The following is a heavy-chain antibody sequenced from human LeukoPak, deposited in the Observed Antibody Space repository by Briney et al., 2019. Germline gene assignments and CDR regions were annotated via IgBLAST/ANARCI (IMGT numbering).Heavy chain of an antibody. V-gene: IGHV6-1*01. CDR1: GDSVSSNSAA. J-gene: IGHJ3*02. CDR3: ARGPTGTGAFDI. D-gene: IGHD1-1*01. Sequence: SQTLSLTCAISGDSVSSNSAAWNWIRQSPSRGLEWLGRTYYRSKWFYEYAVSVKSPITINPDTSKNHFSLKLNSVTPEDTAVYYCARGPTGTGAFDIWGQGTMVTVSS. CDR2: TYYRSKWFY.